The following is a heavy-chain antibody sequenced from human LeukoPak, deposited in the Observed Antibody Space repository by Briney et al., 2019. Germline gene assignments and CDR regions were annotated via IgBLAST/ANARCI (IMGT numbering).Heavy chain of an antibody. CDR3: ARLRNYYDSSGYLVFWFDP. D-gene: IGHD3-22*01. J-gene: IGHJ5*02. V-gene: IGHV4-39*07. CDR2: IYSSGST. Sequence: SETLSLTCSVSGVSISSGSNYWGWIRQPPGKTLEWIGSIYSSGSTYYNPSLKSRVTISVDTSKNQFSLKLSSVTAADTAVYYCARLRNYYDSSGYLVFWFDPWGQGTLVTVSS. CDR1: GVSISSGSNY.